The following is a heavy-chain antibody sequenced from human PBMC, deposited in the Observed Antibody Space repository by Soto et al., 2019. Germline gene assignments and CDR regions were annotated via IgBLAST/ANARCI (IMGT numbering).Heavy chain of an antibody. CDR3: ARESYYDILTGYRYYYGMDV. J-gene: IGHJ6*02. V-gene: IGHV1-46*03. CDR2: INPSGGST. D-gene: IGHD3-9*01. CDR1: GYTFTSYY. Sequence: ASVKLSCKASGYTFTSYYMHWVRQAPGQGLEWMGIINPSGGSTSYAQKFQGRVTMTRDTSTSTVYMELSSLRSEDTAVYYCARESYYDILTGYRYYYGMDVWGQGTTVTVSS.